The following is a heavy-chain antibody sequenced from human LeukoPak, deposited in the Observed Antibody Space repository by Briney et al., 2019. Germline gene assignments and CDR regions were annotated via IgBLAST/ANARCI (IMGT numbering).Heavy chain of an antibody. J-gene: IGHJ4*02. Sequence: HPGRSLRLSCAASGFTFSSYAMHWVRQAPGKGLEWVAVISYDGSNKYYADSVKGRFTISRDNSKNTLYLQMNSLRAEDTAVYYCARAYSGSYDYFDHWGQGTLVTVSS. V-gene: IGHV3-30-3*01. CDR1: GFTFSSYA. D-gene: IGHD1-26*01. CDR2: ISYDGSNK. CDR3: ARAYSGSYDYFDH.